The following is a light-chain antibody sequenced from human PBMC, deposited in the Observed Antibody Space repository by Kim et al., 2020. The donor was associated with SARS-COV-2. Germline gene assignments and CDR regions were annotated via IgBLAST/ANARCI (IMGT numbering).Light chain of an antibody. CDR1: KLGDKY. J-gene: IGLJ2*01. V-gene: IGLV3-1*01. CDR3: QAWDSSTVV. Sequence: SYELTQPPSVSVSPGQTASITCSGDKLGDKYACWYQQKPGQSPGLVIYQDNKRPSGIPERFSGSNSGNTATLTISGTQAMDEADYYCQAWDSSTVVFGGG. CDR2: QDN.